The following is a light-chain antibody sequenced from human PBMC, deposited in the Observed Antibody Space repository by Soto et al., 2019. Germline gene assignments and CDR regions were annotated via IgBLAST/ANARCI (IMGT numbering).Light chain of an antibody. Sequence: EIVLTQSPGALSLSPGERATLSCRASQSVTSNYLAWYQQKPGQAPRLLIYGASGRATGIPDRFSGSGSGTDFTLTISRLEPEDFAVYYCQQFGTSPLVTFGPGTKVDIK. V-gene: IGKV3-20*01. J-gene: IGKJ3*01. CDR3: QQFGTSPLVT. CDR2: GAS. CDR1: QSVTSNY.